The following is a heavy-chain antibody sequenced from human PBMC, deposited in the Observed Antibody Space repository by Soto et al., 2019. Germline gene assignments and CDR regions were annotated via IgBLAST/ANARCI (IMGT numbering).Heavy chain of an antibody. CDR3: ARAQYTGSYFDACDI. V-gene: IGHV3-33*03. J-gene: IGHJ3*02. CDR2: IWYDGSNK. D-gene: IGHD1-26*01. Sequence: ILSCAASGFSFSSYGMHWVRQAPGKGLDWVAVIWYDGSNKYYADPVKGRFTISRDNSKNTLYLQMNSLRVEDTALYYCARAQYTGSYFDACDIWGQGTMVTVSS. CDR1: GFSFSSYG.